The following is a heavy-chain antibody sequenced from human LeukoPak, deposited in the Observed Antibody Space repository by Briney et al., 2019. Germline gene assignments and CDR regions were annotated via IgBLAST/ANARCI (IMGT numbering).Heavy chain of an antibody. V-gene: IGHV4-59*01. J-gene: IGHJ5*02. CDR3: VRGPYGSGISNWFDP. D-gene: IGHD3-10*01. CDR1: DAAIAGYS. CDR2: IYYIGDT. Sequence: SETLSLTCTVSDAAIAGYSWSWIRQPPGKGLEWVGYIYYIGDTNYNPSLQSRVTVSVDTSKNQCSLKLTSVTAADTAVYYCVRGPYGSGISNWFDPWGQGTLVIVSS.